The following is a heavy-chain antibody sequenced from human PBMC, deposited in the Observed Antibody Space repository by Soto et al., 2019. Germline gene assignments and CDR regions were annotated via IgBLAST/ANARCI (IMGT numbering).Heavy chain of an antibody. CDR3: ASGAVVVPAAMGGDYYYGMDV. CDR2: IIPIFGTA. J-gene: IGHJ6*02. Sequence: ASVKVSCKASGGTFSSYAISWVRQAPGQGLEWMGGIIPIFGTANYAQKFQGRVTITADKSTSTAYMELSSLRSEDTAVYCCASGAVVVPAAMGGDYYYGMDVWGQGTTVTVSS. CDR1: GGTFSSYA. D-gene: IGHD2-2*01. V-gene: IGHV1-69*06.